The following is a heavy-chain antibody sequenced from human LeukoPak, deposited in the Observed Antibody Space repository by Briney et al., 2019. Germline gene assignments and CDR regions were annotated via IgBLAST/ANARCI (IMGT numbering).Heavy chain of an antibody. CDR2: IYSDGGT. CDR1: GDSMSRDYYF. Sequence: SETLSLTCTVSGDSMSRDYYFWGWIRQPPGQKLEWVGSIYSDGGTHYNPSFNSRLTISADMSRNQFSLNLRSVTAADTAVYFCVRDGGNWDVHYWGQGTLVTVSS. J-gene: IGHJ4*02. D-gene: IGHD3-16*01. V-gene: IGHV4-39*07. CDR3: VRDGGNWDVHY.